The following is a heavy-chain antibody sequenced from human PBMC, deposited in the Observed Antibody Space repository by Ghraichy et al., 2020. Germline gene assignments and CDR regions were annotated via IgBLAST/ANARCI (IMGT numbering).Heavy chain of an antibody. D-gene: IGHD7-27*01. CDR1: GYTFTGYY. CDR2: INPNSGGT. J-gene: IGHJ4*02. Sequence: ASVKVSCKASGYTFTGYYMHWVRQAPGQGLEWMGRINPNSGGTNYAQKFQGRVTMTRDTSISTAYMELSRLRSDDTAVYYCARGEVFHMGKDFDYWGQGTLVTVSS. CDR3: ARGEVFHMGKDFDY. V-gene: IGHV1-2*06.